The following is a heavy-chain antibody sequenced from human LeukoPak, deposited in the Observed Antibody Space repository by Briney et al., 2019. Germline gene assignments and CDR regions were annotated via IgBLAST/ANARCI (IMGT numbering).Heavy chain of an antibody. J-gene: IGHJ6*03. V-gene: IGHV4-38-2*01. CDR1: GYSFSSGYY. Sequence: PSETLSLTCAVSGYSFSSGYYWGWIRQPPGKGLEWIGSIYHSGSTYYNPSLKSRVTISVDTSKNQFSLKLSSVTAADTAVYYCARGLTYYDFWSGHHPGSYYMDVWGKGTTVTVSS. D-gene: IGHD3-3*01. CDR3: ARGLTYYDFWSGHHPGSYYMDV. CDR2: IYHSGST.